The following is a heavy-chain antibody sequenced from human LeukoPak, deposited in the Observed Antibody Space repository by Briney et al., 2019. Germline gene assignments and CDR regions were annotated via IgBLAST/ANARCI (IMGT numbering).Heavy chain of an antibody. CDR2: VDPVDGET. CDR1: GYTFTNYY. V-gene: IGHV1-69-2*01. D-gene: IGHD2-2*01. Sequence: ASVKISCKVSGYTFTNYYMHWVPQAPGKGLEWMGLVDPVDGETIYAEKFQGRVTITADTSTDTAYMELSSLRSEDTAVYYCATGGYCSSTSCYAAYYYYGMDVWGKGTTVTVSS. CDR3: ATGGYCSSTSCYAAYYYYGMDV. J-gene: IGHJ6*04.